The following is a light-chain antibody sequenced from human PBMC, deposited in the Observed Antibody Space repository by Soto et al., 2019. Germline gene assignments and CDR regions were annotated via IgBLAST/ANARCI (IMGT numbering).Light chain of an antibody. V-gene: IGLV2-23*03. CDR2: EGT. CDR3: CSYAGSSTFPYV. CDR1: SSDFGSYNL. J-gene: IGLJ1*01. Sequence: QSVLTQPASVSGSPGQSITISCTGTSSDFGSYNLVSWYQQHPGKAPKLMIYEGTKRPSGVSNRFSGSKSDNTASLTISGLQAEDEADYYCCSYAGSSTFPYVFGTGTKLTVL.